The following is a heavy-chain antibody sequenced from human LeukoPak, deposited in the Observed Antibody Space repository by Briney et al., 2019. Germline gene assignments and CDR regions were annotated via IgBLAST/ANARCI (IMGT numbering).Heavy chain of an antibody. D-gene: IGHD1-26*01. CDR3: AREVGATTYYYYGMDV. CDR1: GYIFTRYY. J-gene: IGHJ6*02. V-gene: IGHV1-2*02. Sequence: ASVTVSCKASGYIFTRYYMHWVRQAPGQGLAWMGWINPNSGGTNYAQKFQGRVTMTRDTSISTAYMELSRLRSDDTAVYYCAREVGATTYYYYGMDVWGQGTTVTVSS. CDR2: INPNSGGT.